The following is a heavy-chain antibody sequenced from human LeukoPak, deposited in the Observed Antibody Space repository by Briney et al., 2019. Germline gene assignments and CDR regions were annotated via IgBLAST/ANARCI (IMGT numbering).Heavy chain of an antibody. V-gene: IGHV3-23*01. D-gene: IGHD2-15*01. CDR3: AKGVAIRPLYYFDY. J-gene: IGHJ4*02. Sequence: GGSLRLSCAASGFTFSSYAISWVRQAPGKGVEWVSVISGSGASTYNADSVKGRFTISRDNSKNTLYLQTNSLRAEDTAVYYCAKGVAIRPLYYFDYWGQGTLVTVSS. CDR1: GFTFSSYA. CDR2: ISGSGAST.